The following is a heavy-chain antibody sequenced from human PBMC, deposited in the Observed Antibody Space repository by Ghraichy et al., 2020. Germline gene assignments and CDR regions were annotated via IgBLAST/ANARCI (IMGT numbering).Heavy chain of an antibody. CDR3: ARGGYCSGGSCYSPGDY. CDR2: INHSGST. V-gene: IGHV4-34*01. J-gene: IGHJ4*02. CDR1: GGSFSGYY. Sequence: SETLSLTCAVYGGSFSGYYWSWIRQPPGKGLEWIGEINHSGSTNYNPSLKSRVTISVDTSKNQFSLKLSSVTAADTAVYYCARGGYCSGGSCYSPGDYWGQGTLVTVSS. D-gene: IGHD2-15*01.